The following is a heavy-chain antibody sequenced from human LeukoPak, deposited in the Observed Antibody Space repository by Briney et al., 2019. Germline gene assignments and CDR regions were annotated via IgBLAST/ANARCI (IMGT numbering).Heavy chain of an antibody. J-gene: IGHJ5*02. CDR2: IYTSGST. CDR3: ARHLRWFDP. D-gene: IGHD3-10*01. CDR1: GGSISSGSYY. Sequence: SETLSLTCTVSGGSISSGSYYWSWIRQPAGKGLEWIGRIYTSGSTNYNPSLKSRVTISEDTSKNQFSLKLSSVTAADTAVYYCARHLRWFDPWGQGTLVTVSS. V-gene: IGHV4-61*02.